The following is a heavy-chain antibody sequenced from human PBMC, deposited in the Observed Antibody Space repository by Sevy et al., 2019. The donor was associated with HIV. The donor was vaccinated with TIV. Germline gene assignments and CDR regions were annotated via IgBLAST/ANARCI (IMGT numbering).Heavy chain of an antibody. CDR3: ASDILTGSDY. CDR1: GFTFSSYG. D-gene: IGHD3-9*01. V-gene: IGHV3-30*02. J-gene: IGHJ4*02. CDR2: IWYDGSDK. Sequence: GGSLRLSCAASGFTFSSYGMHWVRQAPGKGLEWVAFIWYDGSDKYYADYVKGRFAISRDNSKNTLYLQMNTLRIEDTAVYYCASDILTGSDYWGQGTLVTVSS.